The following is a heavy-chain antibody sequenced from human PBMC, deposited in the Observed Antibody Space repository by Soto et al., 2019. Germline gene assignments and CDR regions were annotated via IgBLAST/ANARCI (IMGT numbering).Heavy chain of an antibody. Sequence: QVQLVESGGGVVQPGRSLRLSCAASGFTFSSYAMHWVRQAPGKGLEWVAVISYDGSNKYYADSVKSRFTISRDNSKNTLYLQMNSLRAEDTAVYYCARDLDYGSGSYTYWGQGTLVTVSS. V-gene: IGHV3-30-3*01. CDR2: ISYDGSNK. D-gene: IGHD3-10*01. CDR3: ARDLDYGSGSYTY. J-gene: IGHJ4*02. CDR1: GFTFSSYA.